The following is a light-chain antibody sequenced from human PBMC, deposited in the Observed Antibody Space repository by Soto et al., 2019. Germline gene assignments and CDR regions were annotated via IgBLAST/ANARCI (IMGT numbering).Light chain of an antibody. Sequence: ESVLTQSPGTLSLSPGERATLSCRVSQSVSSSYLGWYQKKPGQAPRLLIYGASSRATGIPDRFSGSGSGTDFTLTISRLEPEDFAVYYCQQYGSSPWTFGQGTKVDIK. CDR1: QSVSSSY. V-gene: IGKV3-20*01. J-gene: IGKJ1*01. CDR2: GAS. CDR3: QQYGSSPWT.